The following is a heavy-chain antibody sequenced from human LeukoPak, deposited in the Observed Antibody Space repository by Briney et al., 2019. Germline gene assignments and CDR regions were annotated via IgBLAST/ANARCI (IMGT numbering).Heavy chain of an antibody. CDR2: VANSGVDT. J-gene: IGHJ4*02. CDR1: GFTFSTYA. Sequence: PGGSLRLSCAASGFTFSTYAMSWVRQAPGKGLEWVSTVANSGVDTYYADSVRGRFTISRDNSRNTVYLHINSLRAEDTAVYYCAKSHSVAQRGYFDYWGQGTLVTVSS. D-gene: IGHD4-23*01. CDR3: AKSHSVAQRGYFDY. V-gene: IGHV3-23*01.